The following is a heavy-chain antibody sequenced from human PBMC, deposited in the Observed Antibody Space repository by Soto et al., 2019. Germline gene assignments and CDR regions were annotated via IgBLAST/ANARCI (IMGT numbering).Heavy chain of an antibody. CDR2: IIPIFGTA. Sequence: SVKAGNTVAGGTLSSYAVVWVRQAAGHGLEWMGGIIPIFGTANYAQKVKCRVTITADESTSTAYIERSSLRSEDTAVYYCARDMGDRAGAVAYNYYYYGMDVWGQRTTVTVSS. CDR3: ARDMGDRAGAVAYNYYYYGMDV. D-gene: IGHD6-19*01. V-gene: IGHV1-69*01. CDR1: GGTLSSYA. J-gene: IGHJ6*02.